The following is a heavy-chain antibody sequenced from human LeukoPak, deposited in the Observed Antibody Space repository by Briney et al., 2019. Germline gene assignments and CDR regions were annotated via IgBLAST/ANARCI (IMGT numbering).Heavy chain of an antibody. CDR2: ISSSSSYI. CDR1: GFTLSSYS. Sequence: GGSLRLSCAASGFTLSSYSMIWVRQAPGRGLEWVSSISSSSSYIFYAGSVKGRFTISRDNAKNSLYLQMNSLRAEDTALYYCAREKISFGWNGYVHDYFDYWGQGTLVTVSS. CDR3: AREKISFGWNGYVHDYFDY. D-gene: IGHD3-3*01. V-gene: IGHV3-21*01. J-gene: IGHJ4*02.